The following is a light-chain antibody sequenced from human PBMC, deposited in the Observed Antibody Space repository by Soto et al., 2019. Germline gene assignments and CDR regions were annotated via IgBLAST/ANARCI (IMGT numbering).Light chain of an antibody. CDR3: AAWDDSLASVV. CDR2: GDN. CDR1: SSNIGNNI. J-gene: IGLJ2*01. Sequence: QPVLTQAPSASGTPGQRVTISCSGRSSNIGNNIVNWYQQLPGTAPKLLIYGDNQRPSGVPDRFSGSKSGTSASLAISGLQSEDEADYYCAAWDDSLASVVFGGGTMLTVL. V-gene: IGLV1-44*01.